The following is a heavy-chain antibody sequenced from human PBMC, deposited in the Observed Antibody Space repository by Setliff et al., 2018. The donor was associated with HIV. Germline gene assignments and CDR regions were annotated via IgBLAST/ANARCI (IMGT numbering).Heavy chain of an antibody. Sequence: PGGSLRLSCAASGFTFSSYWMSWIRQAPGKGLEWVSYISSQSTYTNYADSVRGRFTISRDNAKESLYLQMNSLRAEDTAVYYCARSYCGDVCYSGSLDYWGQGTLVTVSS. CDR3: ARSYCGDVCYSGSLDY. J-gene: IGHJ4*02. V-gene: IGHV3-11*03. CDR1: GFTFSSYW. D-gene: IGHD2-21*02. CDR2: ISSQSTYT.